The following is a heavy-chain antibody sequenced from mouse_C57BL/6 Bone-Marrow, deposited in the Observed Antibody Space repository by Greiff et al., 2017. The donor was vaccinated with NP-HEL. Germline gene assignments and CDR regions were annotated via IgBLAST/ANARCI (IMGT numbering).Heavy chain of an antibody. Sequence: VQLQQPGPELVKPGASVKISCKASGYSFTDYNMNWVKQSNGKSLEWIGVINPNYGTTSYNQKFKGKATLTVDQSSSTAYMQLNSLTSEDSAVYYCARRCGYYDYDDWYFDVWGTGTTVTVSS. V-gene: IGHV1-39*01. J-gene: IGHJ1*03. CDR1: GYSFTDYN. CDR3: ARRCGYYDYDDWYFDV. CDR2: INPNYGTT. D-gene: IGHD2-4*01.